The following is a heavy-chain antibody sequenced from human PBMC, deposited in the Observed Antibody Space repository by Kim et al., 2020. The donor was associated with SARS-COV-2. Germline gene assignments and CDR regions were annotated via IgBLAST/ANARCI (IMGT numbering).Heavy chain of an antibody. CDR1: GYSFTDYA. J-gene: IGHJ4*02. D-gene: IGHD1-1*01. CDR2: THAGKNNT. V-gene: IGHV1-3*01. Sequence: ASVKVSCKASGYSFTDYAIHWLRQAPGQRLEWMGWTHAGKNNTKYSQKFQVRVTITRDTSASTVYMELRSLGSEDTAVYYCARGNEEIPADYWGQGTLVTVSS. CDR3: ARGNEEIPADY.